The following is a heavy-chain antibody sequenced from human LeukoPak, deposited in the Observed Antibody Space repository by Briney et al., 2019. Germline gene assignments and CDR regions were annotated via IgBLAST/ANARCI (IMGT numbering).Heavy chain of an antibody. CDR2: IYYSGST. D-gene: IGHD4-17*01. J-gene: IGHJ4*02. Sequence: SETLSLTCPVSGGSIISSSYYWGWIRQPPGKGLEWIGSIYYSGSTYYNPSLKRRDTITVDTSKTQFCLTLRPVHAADTAVYYCARGEPYGCLFDYWGQGTLVTVSS. CDR3: ARGEPYGCLFDY. V-gene: IGHV4-39*07. CDR1: GGSIISSSYY.